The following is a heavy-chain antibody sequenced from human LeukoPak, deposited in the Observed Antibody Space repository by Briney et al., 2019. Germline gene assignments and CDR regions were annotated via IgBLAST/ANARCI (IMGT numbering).Heavy chain of an antibody. Sequence: ASVKVSCKASGYTFTSYDINWVRQATGQGLEWMGWMNPNSGGTNYAQKFQGRVTMTRDTSISTAYMELSRLRSDDTAVYYCARVWSGYRIDYWGQGTLVTVSS. CDR1: GYTFTSYD. J-gene: IGHJ4*02. D-gene: IGHD3-3*01. CDR2: MNPNSGGT. CDR3: ARVWSGYRIDY. V-gene: IGHV1-2*02.